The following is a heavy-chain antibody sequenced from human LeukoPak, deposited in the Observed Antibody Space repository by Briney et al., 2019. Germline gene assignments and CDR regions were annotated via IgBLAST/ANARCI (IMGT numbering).Heavy chain of an antibody. J-gene: IGHJ4*02. CDR3: ARAQSGYPPDY. V-gene: IGHV3-30-3*01. Sequence: SGGSARHSCAASGFTFSDCTLHWVRQAPGKEQKRVALMSYDGNTKYYADSVKGRFTVSRDNPKNTLYVQMNSLRAEDTAVYYCARAQSGYPPDYWGQGTLVAVSS. D-gene: IGHD3-9*01. CDR2: MSYDGNTK. CDR1: GFTFSDCT.